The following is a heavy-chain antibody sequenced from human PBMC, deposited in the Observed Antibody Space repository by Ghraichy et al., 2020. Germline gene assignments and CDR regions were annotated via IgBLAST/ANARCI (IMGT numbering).Heavy chain of an antibody. J-gene: IGHJ4*02. D-gene: IGHD2-21*02. CDR3: ARDDREVTGTPNFDR. CDR1: GYSFTNYG. Sequence: ASVKVSCKATGYSFTNYGINWVRQAPGQGLEWMGWISSVSGYTKYSQNFQGRVSLTTDTSTNTAYMHLTSLRSDDTAVYYCARDDREVTGTPNFDRWGQVNLGTVAS. CDR2: ISSVSGYT. V-gene: IGHV1-18*01.